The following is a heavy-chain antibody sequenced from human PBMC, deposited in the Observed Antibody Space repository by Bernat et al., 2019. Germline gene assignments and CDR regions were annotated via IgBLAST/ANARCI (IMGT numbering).Heavy chain of an antibody. D-gene: IGHD5-18*01. J-gene: IGHJ6*02. CDR2: IYYSGST. CDR1: GGSISSGDYY. CDR3: AKVGYSYGYYYYYYGMDV. Sequence: QVQLQESGPGLVKPSQTLSLTCTVSGGSISSGDYYWSWIRQPPGKGLEWIGYIYYSGSTYYNPSLKSRVTISVDTSKNQFSLKLSSVTAADTAVYYCAKVGYSYGYYYYYYGMDVWGQGTTVTVSS. V-gene: IGHV4-30-4*01.